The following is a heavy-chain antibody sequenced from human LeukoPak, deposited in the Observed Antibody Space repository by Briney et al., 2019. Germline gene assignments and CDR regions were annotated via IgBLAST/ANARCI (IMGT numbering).Heavy chain of an antibody. V-gene: IGHV1-46*01. CDR3: ARVAYDYVWGSYSHYFDY. Sequence: GASVKVSCKASGYTFTSYYMHWVRQAPGQGLEWMGIINPSGDSTSYAQKFQGRVTMTRDTSTSTVYMELSSLRSEDTAVYYCARVAYDYVWGSYSHYFDYWGQGTLVTVSS. J-gene: IGHJ4*02. CDR1: GYTFTSYY. CDR2: INPSGDST. D-gene: IGHD3-16*01.